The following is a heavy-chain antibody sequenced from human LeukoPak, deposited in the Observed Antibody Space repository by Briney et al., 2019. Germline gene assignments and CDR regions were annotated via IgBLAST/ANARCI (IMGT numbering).Heavy chain of an antibody. CDR1: GFTLSSYA. Sequence: GGPLRLSCAASGFTLSSYAMKCALQAPGKGLEWVSAISGSGGSTYYADSVKGRFTISRDNSKNTLYLQMNSLRAEDTAVYYCAKGENYFDCWGQGTLVTVSS. D-gene: IGHD1-26*01. J-gene: IGHJ4*02. CDR3: AKGENYFDC. V-gene: IGHV3-23*01. CDR2: ISGSGGST.